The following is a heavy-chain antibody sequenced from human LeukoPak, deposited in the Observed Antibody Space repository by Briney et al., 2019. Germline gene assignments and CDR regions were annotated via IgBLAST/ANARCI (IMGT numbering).Heavy chain of an antibody. J-gene: IGHJ4*02. CDR3: ARLTVTTGSYHFDY. CDR2: ISAYNGYT. Sequence: ASVKVSCKASGYTFASYGISWVRQAPGQGLEWMGWISAYNGYTYYAQKLQGRVTMTTDTSTSTAYVELRSLRADDTAVYYCARLTVTTGSYHFDYWGQGTLVTVSS. V-gene: IGHV1-18*01. D-gene: IGHD1-26*01. CDR1: GYTFASYG.